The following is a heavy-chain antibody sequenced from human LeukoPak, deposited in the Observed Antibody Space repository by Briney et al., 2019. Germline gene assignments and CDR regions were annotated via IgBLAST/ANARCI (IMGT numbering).Heavy chain of an antibody. CDR3: ARDTDWTVDY. D-gene: IGHD3-9*01. CDR2: ISPYGGAT. J-gene: IGHJ4*02. CDR1: GYSFTTYG. Sequence: ASVKVSCKASGYSFTTYGITWVRQAPGQGLEWMGWISPYGGATQYAQNLQDRVSMTTDTSTNTAHIEVRSLKSDDTAIYYCARDTDWTVDYWGQGTLVNVSS. V-gene: IGHV1-18*01.